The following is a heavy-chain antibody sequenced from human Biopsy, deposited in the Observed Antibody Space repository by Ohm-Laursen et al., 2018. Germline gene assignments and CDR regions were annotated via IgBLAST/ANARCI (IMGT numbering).Heavy chain of an antibody. CDR1: GDSISSYY. J-gene: IGHJ2*01. CDR3: ARDRGYYSDRTVPGYFDL. Sequence: TLSLTCTVSGDSISSYYWSWIRQPPGKGLQWIGYVYYTGSTDYNPSLQSRVTISVGTSKNHFSLRLRSVTPADTAIYHCARDRGYYSDRTVPGYFDLWGRGTLVTVSS. CDR2: VYYTGST. D-gene: IGHD3-22*01. V-gene: IGHV4-59*01.